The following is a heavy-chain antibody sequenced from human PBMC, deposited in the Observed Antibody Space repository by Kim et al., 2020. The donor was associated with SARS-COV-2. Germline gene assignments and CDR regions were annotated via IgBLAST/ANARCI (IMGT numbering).Heavy chain of an antibody. D-gene: IGHD6-19*01. CDR1: GGSISSSNW. CDR2: IYHSGST. J-gene: IGHJ4*02. V-gene: IGHV4-4*02. Sequence: SETLSLTCAVSGGSISSSNWWSWVRQPPGKGLEWIGEIYHSGSTNYNPSLKSRVTISVDKSKNQFSLKLSSVTAADTAVYYCAREIDTVAGDDADDYFDYWGQGTLVTVSS. CDR3: AREIDTVAGDDADDYFDY.